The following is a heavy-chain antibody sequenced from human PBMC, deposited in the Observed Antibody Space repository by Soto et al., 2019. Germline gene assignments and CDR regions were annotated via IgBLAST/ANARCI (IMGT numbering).Heavy chain of an antibody. CDR2: ISYDGTYN. CDR1: GSSFSNYG. V-gene: IGHV3-30*18. Sequence: QGQLVESGGGVVQPGRSLRLSCAASGSSFSNYGIHWVRQVPGKGLDWVAVISYDGTYNPYTDSVKGRFTISRDKSKNTLNLQMNSLRAEETAVYYCAKDRGYYSSSWPSYWGHGTLVTVSA. CDR3: AKDRGYYSSSWPSY. J-gene: IGHJ4*01. D-gene: IGHD6-13*01.